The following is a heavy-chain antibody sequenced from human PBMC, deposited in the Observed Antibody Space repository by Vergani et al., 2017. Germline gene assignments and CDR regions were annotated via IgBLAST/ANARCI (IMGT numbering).Heavy chain of an antibody. Sequence: EVQLVESGGGLVKPGGSLRLSCAASGFTFSNAWMSWVRQAPGKGLEWVGRIRSKANSYATAYAASVKGRFTISRDDSKNTAYLQMNSLKTEDTAVYYCTSLLWFGESPWGQGTLVTVSS. CDR1: GFTFSNAW. D-gene: IGHD3-10*01. CDR3: TSLLWFGESP. V-gene: IGHV3-73*01. J-gene: IGHJ5*02. CDR2: IRSKANSYAT.